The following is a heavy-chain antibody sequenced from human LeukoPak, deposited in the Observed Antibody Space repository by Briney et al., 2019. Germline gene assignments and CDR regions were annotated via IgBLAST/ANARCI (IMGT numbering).Heavy chain of an antibody. Sequence: GASVKVSRKASGYTFTSYGISWVRQAPGQGLEWMGWISPYNGNTNYAQKLQGRVTMTTDTSTSTAYMELRSLRSDDTAVYYCARDPDDYGDPGDYYFDYWGQGTLVTVSS. D-gene: IGHD4-17*01. CDR3: ARDPDDYGDPGDYYFDY. CDR2: ISPYNGNT. CDR1: GYTFTSYG. V-gene: IGHV1-18*01. J-gene: IGHJ4*02.